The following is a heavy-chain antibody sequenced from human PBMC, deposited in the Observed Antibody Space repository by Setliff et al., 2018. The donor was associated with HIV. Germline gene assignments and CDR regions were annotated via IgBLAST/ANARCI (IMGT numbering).Heavy chain of an antibody. Sequence: PGGSLRLSCAASGFTFSNYGMHWVRQTPGKGLEWVAAVAYDGGDKFYVDSVKCRFTISRDNSKDTLYLQINSLRTEDTAVYYCVKDLRGSGSYFAYFDSWGQGTLVTVSS. D-gene: IGHD3-10*01. J-gene: IGHJ4*02. CDR3: VKDLRGSGSYFAYFDS. CDR1: GFTFSNYG. V-gene: IGHV3-30*18. CDR2: VAYDGGDK.